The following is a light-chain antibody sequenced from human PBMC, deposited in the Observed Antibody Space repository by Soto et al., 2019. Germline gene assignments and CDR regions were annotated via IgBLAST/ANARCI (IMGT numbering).Light chain of an antibody. J-gene: IGKJ1*01. CDR3: QQYGSSPPRT. Sequence: EIVLTQSPGTLSLSPGERATLSCRASQSVSNDFLACYQQKPGQAPRLLIYGASTRATDVPDRFSGSGSGADFTLSISRLEPEDFAVYYCQQYGSSPPRTFGQGTKVDIK. V-gene: IGKV3-20*01. CDR1: QSVSNDF. CDR2: GAS.